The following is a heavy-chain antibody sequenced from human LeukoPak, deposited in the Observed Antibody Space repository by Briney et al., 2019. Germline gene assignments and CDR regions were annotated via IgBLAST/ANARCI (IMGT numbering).Heavy chain of an antibody. CDR3: ARGKVYAPFDP. D-gene: IGHD2-8*01. CDR2: IYYSGST. J-gene: IGHJ5*02. CDR1: GGSISSSSYY. Sequence: PSETLSLTCTVSGGSISSSSYYWGWIRQPPGKGLEWIGSIYYSGSTYYNPSLKSRVTISVDTSKNQFSLKLSSVTAADTAVYYCARGKVYAPFDPWGQGTLVTVSS. V-gene: IGHV4-39*07.